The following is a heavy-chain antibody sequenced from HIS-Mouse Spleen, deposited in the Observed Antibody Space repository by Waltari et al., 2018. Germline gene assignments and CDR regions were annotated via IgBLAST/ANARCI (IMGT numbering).Heavy chain of an antibody. CDR2: INPNSGGT. D-gene: IGHD1-26*01. J-gene: IGHJ6*02. CDR3: ARGGIIVGALGGMDV. V-gene: IGHV1-2*02. Sequence: VRQAPGQGLEWMGWINPNSGGTNYAQKFQGRVTMTRDTSISTAYMELSRLRSDDTAVYYCARGGIIVGALGGMDVWGQGTTVTVSS.